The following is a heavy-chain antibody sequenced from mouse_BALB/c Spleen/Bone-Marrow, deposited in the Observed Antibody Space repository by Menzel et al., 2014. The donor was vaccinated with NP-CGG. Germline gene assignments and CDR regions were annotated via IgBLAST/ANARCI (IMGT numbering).Heavy chain of an antibody. CDR2: IDSANGNT. Sequence: VELQQSGADFVKPGASVKLSCTASGFNIKDTYMHWVKQRPEQGLEWIGRIDSANGNTKYDPKVQGKATITADTSSNTGYLQLKSRTSEDTAVYYCAAYYYGSSFGFAYWGEATLVAVSA. V-gene: IGHV14-3*02. D-gene: IGHD1-1*01. CDR3: AAYYYGSSFGFAY. CDR1: GFNIKDTY. J-gene: IGHJ3*01.